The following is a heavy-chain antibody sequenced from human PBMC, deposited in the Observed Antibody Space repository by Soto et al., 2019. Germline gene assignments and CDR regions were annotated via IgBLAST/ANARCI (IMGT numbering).Heavy chain of an antibody. D-gene: IGHD3-9*01. Sequence: PSETLSLTCSVSGDSISNSGNYWGWIRRPPGKGLEWIGTMDYSGDTSYNPYLRSRVTISADTSKKQFSLRLSSVSVADTAVDYCARRPPVYGSERSRFDIWGQGALVTVSS. J-gene: IGHJ4*02. CDR1: GDSISNSGNY. CDR2: MDYSGDT. V-gene: IGHV4-39*01. CDR3: ARRPPVYGSERSRFDI.